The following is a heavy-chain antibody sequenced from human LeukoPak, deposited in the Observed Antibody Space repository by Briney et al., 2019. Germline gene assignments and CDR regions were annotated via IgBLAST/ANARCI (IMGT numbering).Heavy chain of an antibody. J-gene: IGHJ4*02. CDR2: IKQDGSEK. CDR1: GFTFSSYW. Sequence: SGESLRLSCAASGFTFSSYWMSWVRQAPGKGLEWVANIKQDGSEKYYVDSVKGRFTISRDNAKNSLYLQMNSLRAEDTAVYYCARDGFYDYVWGSYRYRGLFDYWGQGTLVTVSS. D-gene: IGHD3-16*02. V-gene: IGHV3-7*01. CDR3: ARDGFYDYVWGSYRYRGLFDY.